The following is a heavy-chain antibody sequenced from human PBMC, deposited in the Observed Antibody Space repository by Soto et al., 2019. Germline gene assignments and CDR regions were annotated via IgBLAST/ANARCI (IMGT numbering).Heavy chain of an antibody. CDR1: GFTFSDYY. CDR2: ISSSSSYT. J-gene: IGHJ4*02. Sequence: QVQLVESGGGLVKPGGSLRLSCAASGFTFSDYYMSWIRQAPGKGLEWVSYISSSSSYTNYADSVKGRFTISRDNAKNSLYLQMNSLRAEDTAVYYCARSPQTRIVGATTFFDYWGQGTLVTVAS. V-gene: IGHV3-11*05. D-gene: IGHD1-26*01. CDR3: ARSPQTRIVGATTFFDY.